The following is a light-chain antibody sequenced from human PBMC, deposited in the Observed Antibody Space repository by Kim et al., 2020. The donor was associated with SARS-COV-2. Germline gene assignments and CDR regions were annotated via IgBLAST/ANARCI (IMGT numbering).Light chain of an antibody. Sequence: EIVMTQSPATLSVSPGERATLSCRASQSFSANLAWYHQKPGQAPRLLIYATSTRASGVPARFSGSGSGTEFTLTISSLQSDDFAVYYCQPYTVCPKLTFGQGTRLEI. J-gene: IGKJ5*01. CDR2: ATS. CDR3: QPYTVCPKLT. CDR1: QSFSAN. V-gene: IGKV3D-15*01.